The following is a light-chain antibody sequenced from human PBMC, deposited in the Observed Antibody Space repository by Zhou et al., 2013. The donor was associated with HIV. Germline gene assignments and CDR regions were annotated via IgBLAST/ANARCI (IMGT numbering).Light chain of an antibody. J-gene: IGKJ1*01. CDR1: QSVASNF. CDR2: GAS. Sequence: EIVLTQSPGTLSLSPGERATLSCRASQSVASNFIAWYQHKPGQAPRLLIYGASSRATGIPDRFGGSGSGTDFTLTISRLEPEDFAVYYCQQYGSSPWTFGQGTKVEIK. V-gene: IGKV3-20*01. CDR3: QQYGSSPWT.